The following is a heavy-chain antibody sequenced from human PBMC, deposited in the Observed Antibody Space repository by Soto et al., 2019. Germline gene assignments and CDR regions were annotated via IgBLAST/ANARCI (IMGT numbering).Heavy chain of an antibody. CDR1: GFSLRSIGVA. CDR2: LYWNDDR. J-gene: IGHJ4*02. D-gene: IGHD1-26*01. Sequence: ASGPTLVNPTQTPTLTCTFSGFSLRSIGVAVGWIRQPPGKALEWLALLYWNDDRRYSPSLKSRLTITKDTSKNQVVLTMTNMDPADTATYYCAHSASVPCCYYFDSWGQGTLVTVS. CDR3: AHSASVPCCYYFDS. V-gene: IGHV2-5*01.